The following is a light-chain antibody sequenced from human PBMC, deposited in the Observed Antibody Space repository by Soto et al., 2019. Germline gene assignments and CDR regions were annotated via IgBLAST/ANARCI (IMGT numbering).Light chain of an antibody. CDR3: QQYDSWPHT. CDR1: QSISGD. Sequence: EIVMTQSPATLSVSPGERVTLSCGASQSISGDLAWYQQKPGQAPRLVIYGASTRATGVPARFSGSGSATEFTLTCNSLQSEDFAVYYCQQYDSWPHTFGLGTSLEIK. V-gene: IGKV3-15*01. J-gene: IGKJ2*01. CDR2: GAS.